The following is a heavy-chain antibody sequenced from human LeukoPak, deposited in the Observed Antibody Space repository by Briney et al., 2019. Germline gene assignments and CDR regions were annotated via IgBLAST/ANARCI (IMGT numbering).Heavy chain of an antibody. CDR1: GYTFTSYD. J-gene: IGHJ3*02. Sequence: ASVKVSCKASGYTFTSYDINWVRQATGQGLEWMGWMNPNSGNTGYAQKFQGRVTITRNTSISTAYMELSGLRSEDTAVYYCARVSSGWYVAFDIWGQGTMVTVSS. D-gene: IGHD6-19*01. CDR3: ARVSSGWYVAFDI. CDR2: MNPNSGNT. V-gene: IGHV1-8*01.